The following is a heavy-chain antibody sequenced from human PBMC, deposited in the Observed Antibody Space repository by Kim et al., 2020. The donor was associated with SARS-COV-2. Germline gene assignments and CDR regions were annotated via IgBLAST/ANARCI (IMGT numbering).Heavy chain of an antibody. CDR1: GFTFSNAW. Sequence: GGSLRLSCAASGFTFSNAWMSWVRQAPGKGLEWVGRIKSKTDGGTTDYAAPVKGRFTISRDDSKNTLYLQMNSLKTEDTAVYYCTILTTVVTKERYWGQGTLVTVSS. V-gene: IGHV3-15*01. J-gene: IGHJ4*02. D-gene: IGHD4-17*01. CDR2: IKSKTDGGTT. CDR3: TILTTVVTKERY.